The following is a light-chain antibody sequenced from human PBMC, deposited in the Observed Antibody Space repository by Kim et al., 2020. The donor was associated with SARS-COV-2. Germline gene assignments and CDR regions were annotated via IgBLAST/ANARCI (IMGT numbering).Light chain of an antibody. CDR2: DTN. CDR3: LLSYGGARI. Sequence: PGGTVTLTCVSSTRAVTSSHYPYWFQQKPGQAPRTLIYDTNNKHSWTPARFSGSLLGGKAALTLSGAQPEDEAEYYCLLSYGGARIFGGGTQLTVL. V-gene: IGLV7-46*01. J-gene: IGLJ2*01. CDR1: TRAVTSSHY.